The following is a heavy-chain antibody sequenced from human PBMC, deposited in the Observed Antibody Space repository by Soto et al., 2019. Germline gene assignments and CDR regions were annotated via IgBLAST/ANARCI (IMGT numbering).Heavy chain of an antibody. Sequence: QVQLVESGGGLVKPGGSLRLSCAASGFTFSDYYMSWLRQAPGTGLEWFSYISSSGSTIYYADSVKGRFTISRDTAKNSLYLQMTSLRAEQTAVYYCARYGSGWLRTVVRDFDYWGQGTLVTGSS. V-gene: IGHV3-11*01. CDR1: GFTFSDYY. CDR2: ISSSGSTI. D-gene: IGHD6-19*01. CDR3: ARYGSGWLRTVVRDFDY. J-gene: IGHJ4*02.